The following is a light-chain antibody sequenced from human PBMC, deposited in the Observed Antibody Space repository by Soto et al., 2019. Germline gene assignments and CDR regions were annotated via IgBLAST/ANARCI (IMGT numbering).Light chain of an antibody. V-gene: IGKV3-15*01. J-gene: IGKJ3*01. CDR3: QQYNNWPPVIGT. Sequence: EIVMTQSPATLSVSPGERATLSCRASQSVSSNLAWYQQKPGQAPRLLIYGASTRATGIPARFSGSGSGTEFTLTISSLQSEDFAVYYCQQYNNWPPVIGTFGPGTKVDIK. CDR2: GAS. CDR1: QSVSSN.